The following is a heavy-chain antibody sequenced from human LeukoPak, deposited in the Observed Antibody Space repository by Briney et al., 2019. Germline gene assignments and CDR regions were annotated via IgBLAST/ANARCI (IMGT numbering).Heavy chain of an antibody. D-gene: IGHD3-22*01. CDR1: GGSISSSNW. J-gene: IGHJ4*02. CDR2: IYHSGST. CDR3: ARVGYYDSSGYYTEDY. V-gene: IGHV4-4*02. Sequence: SETLSLTCAVSGGSISSSNWWSWVRQPPGKGLEWIGEIYHSGSTNYNPSLKSRVTISVDKSKNQFSLKLSSMTAADTAVYYCARVGYYDSSGYYTEDYWGQGTLVTVSS.